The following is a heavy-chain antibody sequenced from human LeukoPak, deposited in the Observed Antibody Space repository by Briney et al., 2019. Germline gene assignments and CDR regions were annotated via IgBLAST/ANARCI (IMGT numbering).Heavy chain of an antibody. V-gene: IGHV4-61*02. CDR2: IYTSGST. CDR1: GDSISGGNYY. CDR3: ARLEIAAADNRWFDP. Sequence: SETLSLTCTVSGDSISGGNYYWSWIRQPAGKGLEWIGRIYTSGSTNYNPSLKSRVTISVDTSKNQFSLKLSSVTAADTAVYYCARLEIAAADNRWFDPWGQETLVTVSS. D-gene: IGHD6-13*01. J-gene: IGHJ5*02.